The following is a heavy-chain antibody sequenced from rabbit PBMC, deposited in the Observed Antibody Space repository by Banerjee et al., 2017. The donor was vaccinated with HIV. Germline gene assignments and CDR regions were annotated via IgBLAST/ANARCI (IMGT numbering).Heavy chain of an antibody. J-gene: IGHJ4*01. CDR2: IYAGKADI. Sequence: QLKETGGGLVQPGGSLTLSCKASGFDFGSHYMNWVRQAPGKGLEWIGIIYAGKADIDYASWVNGRFTISSDNAQNTVDLQMNSLTAADTATYFCARGGFYYPYAYAGYFNLWGQGTLVTVS. V-gene: IGHV1S7*01. D-gene: IGHD6-1*01. CDR1: GFDFGSHY. CDR3: ARGGFYYPYAYAGYFNL.